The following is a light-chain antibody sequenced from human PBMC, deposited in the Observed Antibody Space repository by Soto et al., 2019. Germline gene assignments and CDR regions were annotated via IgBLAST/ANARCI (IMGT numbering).Light chain of an antibody. CDR3: QQYNNWPPST. Sequence: DRVPITCRASQSISGWLAWFQQRPGKAPKLLIYDASSLESGVPSRFSGSGSGTEFTLTISSLQSEDFAVYYCQQYNNWPPSTFGQGTKVDIK. J-gene: IGKJ1*01. CDR2: DAS. V-gene: IGKV1-5*01. CDR1: QSISGW.